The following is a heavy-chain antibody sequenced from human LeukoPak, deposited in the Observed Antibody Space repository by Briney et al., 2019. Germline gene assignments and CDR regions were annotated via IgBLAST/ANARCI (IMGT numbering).Heavy chain of an antibody. CDR3: ARTERPVRYETILSHMDV. V-gene: IGHV3-33*01. J-gene: IGHJ6*03. CDR1: GFTFSSYG. D-gene: IGHD2/OR15-2a*01. Sequence: GGSLRLSCAASGFTFSSYGMHWVRQAPGKGLEWVAVIWYDGSNKYYADSVKGRFTISRDNSKNTLYLQMNSLSAEDTAVYYCARTERPVRYETILSHMDVWGKGTTVTVSS. CDR2: IWYDGSNK.